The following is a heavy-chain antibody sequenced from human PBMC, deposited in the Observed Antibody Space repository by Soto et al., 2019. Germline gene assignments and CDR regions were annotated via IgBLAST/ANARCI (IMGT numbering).Heavy chain of an antibody. CDR1: GYTFTSYG. CDR3: ARDLYYYDSSGSVPFDY. V-gene: IGHV1-18*01. Sequence: ASVKVSCKASGYTFTSYGISWVRQAPGQGLEWMGWISAYNGNTNYSQKFQGRVTITRDTSASTAYMELSSLRSEDTAVYYCARDLYYYDSSGSVPFDYWGHGTLVTVSS. J-gene: IGHJ4*01. D-gene: IGHD3-22*01. CDR2: ISAYNGNT.